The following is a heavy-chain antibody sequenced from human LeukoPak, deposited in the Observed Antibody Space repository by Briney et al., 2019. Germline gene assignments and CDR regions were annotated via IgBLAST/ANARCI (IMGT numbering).Heavy chain of an antibody. D-gene: IGHD6-19*01. CDR2: IHYSGST. V-gene: IGHV4-39*02. CDR3: ARDRSGKYTFDY. Sequence: PSETLSLTCTVSGVSISSSSYYWGWIRQPPGKGLEWIGSIHYSGSTYYNPSLKSRVTISVDTSKNQFSPKVHSVTAADTAVYYCARDRSGKYTFDYWGQGTLVTVSS. CDR1: GVSISSSSYY. J-gene: IGHJ4*02.